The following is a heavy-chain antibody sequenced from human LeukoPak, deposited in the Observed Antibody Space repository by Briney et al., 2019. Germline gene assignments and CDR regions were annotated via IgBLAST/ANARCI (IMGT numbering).Heavy chain of an antibody. CDR1: GHTFTGCC. D-gene: IGHD2-15*01. CDR3: AAVTPSIVAGVY. J-gene: IGHJ4*02. V-gene: IGHV1-2*02. CDR2: INPNSGGT. Sequence: ASVKVSCKASGHTFTGCCIHWVRQAPGQGLEWMGWINPNSGGTSYAQKFQGRVTMTRDTSISTAYMDLSRLRSEDTAVYYCAAVTPSIVAGVYWGQGTLVTVSS.